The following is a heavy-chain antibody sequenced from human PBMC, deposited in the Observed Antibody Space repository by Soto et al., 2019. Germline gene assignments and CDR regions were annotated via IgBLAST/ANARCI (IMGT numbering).Heavy chain of an antibody. J-gene: IGHJ3*02. Sequence: ASVKVSCKASGYTFTSYGISWERQAPGQGLEWMGWISAYNGNTNYAQKLQGRVTMTTDTSTRTAYMELRSLISDDTGVYYCARGEWELLPHDAFDIWGQGTMVTVSS. CDR3: ARGEWELLPHDAFDI. V-gene: IGHV1-18*04. CDR2: ISAYNGNT. D-gene: IGHD1-26*01. CDR1: GYTFTSYG.